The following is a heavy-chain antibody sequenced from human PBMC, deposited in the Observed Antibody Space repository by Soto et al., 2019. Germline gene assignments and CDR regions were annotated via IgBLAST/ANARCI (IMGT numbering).Heavy chain of an antibody. CDR3: ARSIEVPSSHIDH. V-gene: IGHV4-59*01. Sequence: SETLSLTCRVSGGSMSGYYWSWIRQAPGKGLEWIGYVYYTGSTNYNPSLQSRVTISVDTSNKQFSLSLRLVTAADTAVYFCARSIEVPSSHIDHWGQGIRVTV. CDR2: VYYTGST. D-gene: IGHD6-6*01. J-gene: IGHJ4*02. CDR1: GGSMSGYY.